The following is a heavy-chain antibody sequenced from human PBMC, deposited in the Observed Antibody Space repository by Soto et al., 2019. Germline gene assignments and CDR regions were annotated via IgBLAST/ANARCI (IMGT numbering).Heavy chain of an antibody. CDR3: AKVGPLLGDRRGYYDY. D-gene: IGHD3-22*01. CDR1: GFTFSSYG. Sequence: QVQLVESGGGVVQPGRSLRLSCVASGFTFSSYGIHWVRQAPGKGLEWVAVISYAGSNIDYADSVKGRFTISRDNSKNTLYLQMSSLRVEDTAVYYCAKVGPLLGDRRGYYDYWGQGTLVTVSS. V-gene: IGHV3-30*18. J-gene: IGHJ4*02. CDR2: ISYAGSNI.